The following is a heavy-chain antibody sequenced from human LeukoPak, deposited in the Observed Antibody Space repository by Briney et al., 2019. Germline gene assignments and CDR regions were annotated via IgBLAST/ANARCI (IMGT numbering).Heavy chain of an antibody. D-gene: IGHD2-21*02. CDR2: IYHRATT. J-gene: IGHJ3*02. V-gene: IGHV4-38-2*02. CDR1: GYPISSGYY. CDR3: ARYRNCGSDCYDAFDI. Sequence: PSETLSLTCTVTGYPISSGYYWGWIRQPPGKGLERIGGIYHRATTYYNPSLKSRVTISVDTSKYQFSLKLNSVTAADTAVYYCARYRNCGSDCYDAFDIWGQGTMVTVSS.